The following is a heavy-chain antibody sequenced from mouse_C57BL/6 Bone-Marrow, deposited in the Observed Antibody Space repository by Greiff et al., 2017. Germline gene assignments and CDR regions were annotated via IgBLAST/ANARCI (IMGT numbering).Heavy chain of an antibody. J-gene: IGHJ3*01. D-gene: IGHD2-12*01. CDR1: GFTFSDYG. CDR2: ISSGSSTI. Sequence: QGVESGGGLVKPGGSMKLSCAASGFTFSDYGMHWVRQAPEKGLEWVAYISSGSSTIYYADTVKGRFTITRDNAKNTLFLQMTILRSEDTAMYYCAMGYSSWFAYWGQGTLVTGSA. CDR3: AMGYSSWFAY. V-gene: IGHV5-17*01.